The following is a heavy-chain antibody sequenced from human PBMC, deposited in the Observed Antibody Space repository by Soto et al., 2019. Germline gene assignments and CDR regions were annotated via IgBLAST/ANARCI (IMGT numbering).Heavy chain of an antibody. CDR2: ISAHNGNT. J-gene: IGHJ4*02. CDR1: GYTFTSYG. Sequence: QVHLVQSGAEVKKPGASVKVSCKASGYTFTSYGITWLRQAPGQGLEWMGWISAHNGNTDYAQKLQGRVIVTRDTSTSTAYMELRIRRSDVTAVYYCARGRYGDYWGQGALVTVSS. CDR3: ARGRYGDY. V-gene: IGHV1-18*01. D-gene: IGHD1-1*01.